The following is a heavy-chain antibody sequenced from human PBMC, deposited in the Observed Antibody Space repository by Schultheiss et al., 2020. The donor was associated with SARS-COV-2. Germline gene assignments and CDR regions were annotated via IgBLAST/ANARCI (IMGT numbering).Heavy chain of an antibody. V-gene: IGHV1-18*01. CDR1: GYTFSSYG. Sequence: GESLKISCKASGYTFSSYGISWVRQAPGQGLEWMGWVSGYNGKTQCAEKFQGRVTMTTDTSTSTASMALRSLRSDDTAVYYCARDYRGDYFDSSLDVWGQGTTVTVSS. J-gene: IGHJ6*02. D-gene: IGHD3-22*01. CDR3: ARDYRGDYFDSSLDV. CDR2: VSGYNGKT.